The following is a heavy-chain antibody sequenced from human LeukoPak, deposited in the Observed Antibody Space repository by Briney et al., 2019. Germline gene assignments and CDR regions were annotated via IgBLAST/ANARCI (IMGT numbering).Heavy chain of an antibody. J-gene: IGHJ3*02. CDR2: IIPVFGTK. CDR1: GGTFSSYA. Sequence: SVKVSCKASGGTFSSYAISWVRQAPGQGLEWMGGIIPVFGTKRHAQKFQGRVTISTDESTSTAYTELSSLRSEDTAVYYCARGRVPSTNFVDAFDIWGQGTMVSVSS. D-gene: IGHD2/OR15-2a*01. CDR3: ARGRVPSTNFVDAFDI. V-gene: IGHV1-69*05.